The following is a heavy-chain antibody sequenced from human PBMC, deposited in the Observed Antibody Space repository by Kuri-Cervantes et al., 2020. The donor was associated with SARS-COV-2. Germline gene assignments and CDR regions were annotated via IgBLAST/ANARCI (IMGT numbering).Heavy chain of an antibody. J-gene: IGHJ4*02. CDR2: INWNGGST. CDR1: GFIFGDYG. Sequence: GESLKISCEASGFIFGDYGMTWVREVPGKGLEWVSGINWNGGSTGYADSVKGRLTISRDNAKKSLYLQMNSRRAEDTALYYCAKCSILQYFDYWGQGTLVTVSS. CDR3: AKCSILQYFDY. V-gene: IGHV3-20*04. D-gene: IGHD4-11*01.